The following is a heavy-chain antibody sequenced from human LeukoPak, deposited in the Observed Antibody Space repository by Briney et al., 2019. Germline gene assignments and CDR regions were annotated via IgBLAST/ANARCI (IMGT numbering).Heavy chain of an antibody. CDR3: ARGGSLLYYYYGMDV. CDR1: GFTFSSYG. J-gene: IGHJ6*02. V-gene: IGHV3-74*01. D-gene: IGHD2-15*01. Sequence: GGSLRLSCAASGFTFSSYGMHWVRQAPGKGLVWVSRINSDGSSTSYADSVKGRFTISRDNAKNTLYLQMNSLRAEDTAVYYCARGGSLLYYYYGMDVWGQGTTVTVSS. CDR2: INSDGSST.